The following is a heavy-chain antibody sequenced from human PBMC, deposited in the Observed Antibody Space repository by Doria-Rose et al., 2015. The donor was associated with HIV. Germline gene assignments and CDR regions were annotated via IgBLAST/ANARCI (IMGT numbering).Heavy chain of an antibody. CDR3: ARDRYGSGNDY. CDR1: GYTFPSNA. CDR2: IRANNGNT. Sequence: KPGASVKVSCKASGYTFPSNAISWVRQAPGQGLEWMGWIRANNGNTNYAQKFQGRVTMTTDTSTSTAYMELRSLRSDDTAVYYCARDRYGSGNDYWGQGTMVTVSS. V-gene: IGHV1-18*01. J-gene: IGHJ4*02. D-gene: IGHD3-10*01.